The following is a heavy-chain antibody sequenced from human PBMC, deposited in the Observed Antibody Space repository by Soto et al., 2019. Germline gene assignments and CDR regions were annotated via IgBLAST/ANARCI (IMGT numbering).Heavy chain of an antibody. Sequence: QVQLVQSGAEVKKPGASVKVSCKTSGYTFAAYYIHWIRQAPGQGVEWMGWINPTSGGTVYAQNFQDRVTMTRDTSISTAYMELSRLNSDDTAVYYCARDPDYGDYWGYFFDSWGQGTPVTVSS. CDR2: INPTSGGT. J-gene: IGHJ4*02. CDR1: GYTFAAYY. D-gene: IGHD4-17*01. CDR3: ARDPDYGDYWGYFFDS. V-gene: IGHV1-2*02.